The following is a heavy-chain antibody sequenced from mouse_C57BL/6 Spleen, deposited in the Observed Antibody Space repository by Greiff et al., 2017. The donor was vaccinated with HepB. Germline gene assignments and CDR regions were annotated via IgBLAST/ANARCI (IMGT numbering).Heavy chain of an antibody. CDR2: IWSGGST. CDR1: GFSLTSYG. CDR3: ASDYGNPSWYFDV. D-gene: IGHD2-1*01. Sequence: VQLQESGPGLVQPSQSLSITCTVSGFSLTSYGVHWVRQPPGKGLEWLGVIWSGGSTDYNAAFISRLSISKDNSKSQVFFKMNSLQADDTAIYYCASDYGNPSWYFDVWGTGTTGTVSS. J-gene: IGHJ1*03. V-gene: IGHV2-4*01.